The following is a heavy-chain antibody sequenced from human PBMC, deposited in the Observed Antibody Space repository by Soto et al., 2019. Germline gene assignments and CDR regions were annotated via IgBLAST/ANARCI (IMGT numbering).Heavy chain of an antibody. CDR3: ARTYYDTGGFDY. CDR2: IYYSGRT. Sequence: SETLSLTCTVSGDSISTYYWNWIRQPPGKGLEWIAYIYYSGRTNYNPSLKSRVTISLDTSKNQFSLNLTSVTAADTAVYYCARTYYDTGGFDYWGQGALVTVPQ. D-gene: IGHD3-22*01. CDR1: GDSISTYY. J-gene: IGHJ4*02. V-gene: IGHV4-59*01.